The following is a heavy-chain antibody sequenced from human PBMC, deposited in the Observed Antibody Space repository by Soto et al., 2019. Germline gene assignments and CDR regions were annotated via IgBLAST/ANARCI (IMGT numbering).Heavy chain of an antibody. CDR2: INHSGST. V-gene: IGHV4-34*01. Sequence: SETLSLTCAVYGGSFSGYYWSWIRQPPGKGLEWIGEINHSGSTNYNPSLKSRVTISVDTSKNQFSLKLSSVTAADTAVYFCARSGGSITMVRGVRPPRYWGQGTLVTVSS. CDR1: GGSFSGYY. CDR3: ARSGGSITMVRGVRPPRY. D-gene: IGHD3-10*01. J-gene: IGHJ4*02.